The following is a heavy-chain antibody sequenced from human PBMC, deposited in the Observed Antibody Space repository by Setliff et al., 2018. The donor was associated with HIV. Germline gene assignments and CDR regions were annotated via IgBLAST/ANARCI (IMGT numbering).Heavy chain of an antibody. CDR2: IIPILGIA. J-gene: IGHJ5*02. CDR1: GDTFSSYA. Sequence: SVKVSCKASGDTFSSYAISWVRQAPGQGLERMGGIIPILGIANYAQKFQDRVTITADKSTDTAYMELSSLRSEDTAVYYCARAQYQLLEPPTYNWFDPWGQGTLVTVS. D-gene: IGHD2-2*01. CDR3: ARAQYQLLEPPTYNWFDP. V-gene: IGHV1-69*10.